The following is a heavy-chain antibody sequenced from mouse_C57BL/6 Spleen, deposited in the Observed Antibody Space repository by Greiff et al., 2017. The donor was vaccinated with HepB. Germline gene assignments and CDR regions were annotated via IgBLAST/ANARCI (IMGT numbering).Heavy chain of an antibody. Sequence: QVQLQQSGAELVKPGASVKLSCKASGYTFTSYWMHWVKQRPGQGLEWIGMIHPNSGSTNYNEKFKSKATLTVDKSSSTAYMQLSSLTSEDSAVYYCARVNFNWDGVDYWGQGTTLPVSS. D-gene: IGHD4-1*01. CDR3: ARVNFNWDGVDY. J-gene: IGHJ2*01. V-gene: IGHV1-64*01. CDR1: GYTFTSYW. CDR2: IHPNSGST.